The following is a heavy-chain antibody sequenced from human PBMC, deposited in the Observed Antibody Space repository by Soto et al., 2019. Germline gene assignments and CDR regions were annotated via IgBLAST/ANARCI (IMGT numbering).Heavy chain of an antibody. CDR3: ARQSYDILTGYYSSVGD. CDR1: GYSFTSYW. Sequence: GESLKISCKGSGYSFTSYWIGWVRQMPGKGLEWMGIIYPGDSDTRYSPSFQGQVTISADKSISTAYLQWSSLKASDTAMYYCARQSYDILTGYYSSVGDWGQGTLVTVAS. V-gene: IGHV5-51*01. J-gene: IGHJ4*02. CDR2: IYPGDSDT. D-gene: IGHD3-9*01.